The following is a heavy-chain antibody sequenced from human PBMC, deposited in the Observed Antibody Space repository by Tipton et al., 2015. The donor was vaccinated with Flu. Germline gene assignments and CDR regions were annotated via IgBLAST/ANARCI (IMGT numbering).Heavy chain of an antibody. J-gene: IGHJ5*02. CDR2: ISRSGST. V-gene: IGHV4-38-2*02. CDR3: ARRDYSNYVSQPKNWFDH. D-gene: IGHD4-11*01. CDR1: GDSIRSDYF. Sequence: GLVKPSETLSLTCIVSGDSIRSDYFWGWIRQPPGKGLEWIGHISRSGSTYYNSSLQSRVTISVDSSRNRFYLKVKSVAAADTAIYYCARRDYSNYVSQPKNWFDHWGQGTLVTVSS.